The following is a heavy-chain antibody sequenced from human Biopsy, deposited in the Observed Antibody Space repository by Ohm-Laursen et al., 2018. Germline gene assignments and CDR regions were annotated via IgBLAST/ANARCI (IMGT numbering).Heavy chain of an antibody. CDR2: IIPIFGTA. J-gene: IGHJ4*02. D-gene: IGHD1-26*01. CDR3: ARDALGGGSYRFFY. V-gene: IGHV1-69*01. CDR1: GGTFTNYA. Sequence: SSVKVSRKASGGTFTNYAISWVRQAHGQGLEWMGGIIPIFGTANYAQKFQGRVTITADESTSTAYMELSSLRSDDTAVYYCARDALGGGSYRFFYWGQGSLVTVSS.